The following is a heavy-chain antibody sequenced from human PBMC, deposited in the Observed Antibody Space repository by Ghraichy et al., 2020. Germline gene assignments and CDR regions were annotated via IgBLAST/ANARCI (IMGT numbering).Heavy chain of an antibody. V-gene: IGHV3-21*01. J-gene: IGHJ4*02. CDR3: ARTYYYESSAYYFDY. Sequence: GGSLRLSCAASGFTISDYSLNWLRQAPGKGLEWVSSLSTAGNYIYYADSVKGRFTISRDNAKNSLNLQMNSLRAEDMDVYYCARTYYYESSAYYFDYWGQGTLVTVSS. CDR2: LSTAGNYI. CDR1: GFTISDYS. D-gene: IGHD3-22*01.